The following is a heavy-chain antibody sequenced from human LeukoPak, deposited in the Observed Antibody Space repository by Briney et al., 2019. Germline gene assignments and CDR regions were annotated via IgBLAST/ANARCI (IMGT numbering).Heavy chain of an antibody. D-gene: IGHD1-7*01. CDR3: ARDVEGTTLSYYFDY. CDR2: ISSSSSYI. Sequence: GGSLRLSCAASGFTFSSYSMNWVRQAPGKGLEWVSSISSSSSYIYYADSVKGRSTISRDNAKNSLYLQMNSLRAEDTAVYYCARDVEGTTLSYYFDYWGQGTLVTVSS. V-gene: IGHV3-21*01. CDR1: GFTFSSYS. J-gene: IGHJ4*02.